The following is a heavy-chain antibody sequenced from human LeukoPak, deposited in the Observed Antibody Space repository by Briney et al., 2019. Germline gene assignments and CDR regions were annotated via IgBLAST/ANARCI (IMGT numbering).Heavy chain of an antibody. Sequence: SETLSLTCAVYGGSFSGYYWSWIRQPPGKGLEWIGEINHSGSTNYNPSLKSRVTISVDTSKNQFSLKLSSVTAADTAVYYCARGRFLSYGSGSYLYWGQGTLVTVSS. CDR3: ARGRFLSYGSGSYLY. D-gene: IGHD3-10*01. CDR1: GGSFSGYY. V-gene: IGHV4-34*01. J-gene: IGHJ4*02. CDR2: INHSGST.